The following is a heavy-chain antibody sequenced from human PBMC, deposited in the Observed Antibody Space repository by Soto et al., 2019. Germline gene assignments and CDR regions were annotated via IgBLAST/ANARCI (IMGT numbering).Heavy chain of an antibody. J-gene: IGHJ4*02. CDR1: GYTLTELS. Sequence: ASVKVSCKVSGYTLTELSMHWVRQAPGQGLEWMGGFDPEDGETIYAQKFQGRVTITRDTSAGTAYMELSSLRSEDTAVYYCARGYGYNSLWGQGTLVTVSS. V-gene: IGHV1-24*01. D-gene: IGHD5-12*01. CDR3: ARGYGYNSL. CDR2: FDPEDGET.